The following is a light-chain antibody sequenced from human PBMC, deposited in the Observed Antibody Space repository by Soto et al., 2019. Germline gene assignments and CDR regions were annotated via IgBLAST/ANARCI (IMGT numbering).Light chain of an antibody. CDR2: AAS. CDR3: QQFYTTLFT. J-gene: IGKJ3*01. Sequence: DIQMTQSPASLSASVGDRVTITCRASQSISNYLNWYQQKPGKAPNLLIYAASSLRSGVPSRFSGSGSGTDFNLPISSLQPEDCATYSCQQFYTTLFTFGPGTNVEIK. V-gene: IGKV1-39*01. CDR1: QSISNY.